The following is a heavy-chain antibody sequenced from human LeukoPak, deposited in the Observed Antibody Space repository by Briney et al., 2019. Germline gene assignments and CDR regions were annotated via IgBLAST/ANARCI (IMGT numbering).Heavy chain of an antibody. D-gene: IGHD3-22*01. J-gene: IGHJ4*02. CDR2: IFTSGRT. V-gene: IGHV4-61*02. Sequence: SETLSLTCTVSGGSISSGSYYWSWIRQPAGKGLELIGRIFTSGRTNYNPSLKSRVTISLDTSKNQFSLKLSSVTAADTAVYYCARESSSGYLYYFDYWGQGTLVTVSS. CDR3: ARESSSGYLYYFDY. CDR1: GGSISSGSYY.